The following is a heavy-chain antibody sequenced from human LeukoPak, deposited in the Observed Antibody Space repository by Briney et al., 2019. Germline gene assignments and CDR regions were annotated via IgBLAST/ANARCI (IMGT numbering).Heavy chain of an antibody. Sequence: GGSLRLSCGASGFTFSTYGMHWVRQAPGKGLEWVAVIWFGGSNQYYVDSVKGRFTIFRDNSKSTLYLQMNSLRAEDTAVYYCAKGSDSGGYWADYWGQGTLLTVSS. V-gene: IGHV3-30*02. CDR2: IWFGGSNQ. CDR3: AKGSDSGGYWADY. D-gene: IGHD3-22*01. CDR1: GFTFSTYG. J-gene: IGHJ4*02.